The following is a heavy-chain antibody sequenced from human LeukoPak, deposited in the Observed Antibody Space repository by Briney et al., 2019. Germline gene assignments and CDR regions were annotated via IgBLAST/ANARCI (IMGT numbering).Heavy chain of an antibody. D-gene: IGHD3-22*01. CDR3: ARLSIPYYYDSSGSWDY. V-gene: IGHV4-34*01. CDR2: INHSGST. CDR1: GGSFSGYY. Sequence: SETLSLTCAVYGGSFSGYYWSWIRHPPGKGLEGIGEINHSGSTNYNPSLKSRVTISVDTSKNQFSLKLSSVTAADAAVYYCARLSIPYYYDSSGSWDYWGQGTLVTVSS. J-gene: IGHJ4*02.